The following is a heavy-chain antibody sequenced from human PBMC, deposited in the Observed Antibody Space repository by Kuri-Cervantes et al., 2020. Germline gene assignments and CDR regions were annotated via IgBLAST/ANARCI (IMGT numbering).Heavy chain of an antibody. Sequence: LSLTCAASGFTFSDYYMSWIRQAPGKGLEWVAVISYDGSNKYYADSVKGRFTISRDNSKNTLYLQMNSLRAEDTAVYYCARGLEDVWGSYPDYWGQGTLVTVSS. J-gene: IGHJ4*02. V-gene: IGHV3-30-3*01. D-gene: IGHD3-16*01. CDR2: ISYDGSNK. CDR1: GFTFSDYY. CDR3: ARGLEDVWGSYPDY.